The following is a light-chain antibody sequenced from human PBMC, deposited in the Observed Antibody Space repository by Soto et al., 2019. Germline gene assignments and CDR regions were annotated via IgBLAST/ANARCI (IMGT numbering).Light chain of an antibody. J-gene: IGLJ1*01. CDR1: SSNIGAGYD. CDR2: ANN. V-gene: IGLV1-40*01. Sequence: QAVVTQPPSVSGAPGQRVTISCTGSSSNIGAGYDVHWYQQFPGTAPKLLIYANNNRPSGVPDRFSASKSGTSASLAITGLQADDEADYYCQSCDTNLRGVFGTGTKLTVL. CDR3: QSCDTNLRGV.